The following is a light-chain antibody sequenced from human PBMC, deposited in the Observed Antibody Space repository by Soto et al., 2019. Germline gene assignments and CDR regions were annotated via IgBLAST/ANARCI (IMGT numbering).Light chain of an antibody. CDR3: PTWVTDFSVV. J-gene: IGLJ2*01. CDR1: SGHSSYA. V-gene: IGLV4-69*01. Sequence: QLVLTQSPSASASLGASVKLTCTLSSGHSSYAIAWHQQQPETGPRYLMKLNSDGSHNKGDGIPDRFSGSSSGAERYLTISSLQSEYEADYYCPTWVTDFSVVFGGGTKLTVL. CDR2: LNSDGSH.